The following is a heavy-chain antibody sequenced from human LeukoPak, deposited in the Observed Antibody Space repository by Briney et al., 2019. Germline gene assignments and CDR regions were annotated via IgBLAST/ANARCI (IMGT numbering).Heavy chain of an antibody. CDR2: IYYSGST. CDR3: ARLPRYCSSTSCYFDYLDY. J-gene: IGHJ4*02. V-gene: IGHV4-38-2*01. CDR1: GYSISSGYY. Sequence: SETLSLTCAVSGYSISSGYYWGWIRQPPGQGLEWIGSIYYSGSTYYNPSLKSRVTISVDTSKNQFSLKLSSVAAADTAVYYWARLPRYCSSTSCYFDYLDYWGQGTLVTVSS. D-gene: IGHD2-2*01.